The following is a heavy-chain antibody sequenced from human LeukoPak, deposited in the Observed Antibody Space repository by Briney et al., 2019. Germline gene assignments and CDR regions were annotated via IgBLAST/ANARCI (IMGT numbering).Heavy chain of an antibody. V-gene: IGHV6-1*01. CDR2: TFHRSKWYN. CDR3: GRHTSGTGAFDI. CDR1: GDSVSSNNAV. D-gene: IGHD1-1*01. Sequence: SQTLSLTCVISGDSVSSNNAVWNWIRQSPSRGLEWLGRTFHRSKWYNEYAVFVKSRIMINPDTSRNQFSLQLSSLTPEDTAVYYSGRHTSGTGAFDIWGQGTMVTVSS. J-gene: IGHJ3*02.